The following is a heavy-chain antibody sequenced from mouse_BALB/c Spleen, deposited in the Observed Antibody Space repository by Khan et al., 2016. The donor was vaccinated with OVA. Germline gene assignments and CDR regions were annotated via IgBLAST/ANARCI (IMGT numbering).Heavy chain of an antibody. CDR3: AKNYNYGEGLAY. CDR2: IWSGGST. Sequence: QVQLKESGPGLVQPSQSLSITCTVSGFSLTSYGIHWVRQSPGKGLEWLGVIWSGGSTDYSAAFISRLSISKDNSKSQVFFKMNNLHANDTAIYYGAKNYNYGEGLAYWGQGTLVTVSA. V-gene: IGHV2-2*02. J-gene: IGHJ3*01. D-gene: IGHD2-12*01. CDR1: GFSLTSYG.